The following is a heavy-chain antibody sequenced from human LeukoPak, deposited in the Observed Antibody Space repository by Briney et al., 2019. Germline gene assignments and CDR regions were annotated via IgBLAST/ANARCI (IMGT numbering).Heavy chain of an antibody. CDR2: ISGGGGST. Sequence: GGSLRLSCAAAGFTFSTYAMSWVRQAPGKGLEWVSVISGGGGSTYYADSVKGRFTTSRDNSKNILYLQMNTLRPEDTAVYYCAKGPEVAATYNWFDPWGQGTLVTVSS. CDR1: GFTFSTYA. V-gene: IGHV3-23*01. J-gene: IGHJ5*02. CDR3: AKGPEVAATYNWFDP. D-gene: IGHD2-15*01.